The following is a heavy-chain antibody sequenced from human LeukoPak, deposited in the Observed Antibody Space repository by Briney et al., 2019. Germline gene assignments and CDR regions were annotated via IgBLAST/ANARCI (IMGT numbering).Heavy chain of an antibody. Sequence: GGSLRLSCAASGFTFNTHALSWVRQAPGKGLEWVAAISDTGELTYSADSVRGRFAISRDNSKNTVFLQMSRLRAEDTAVYYCAKPDDYSNYFDYWGQGTLVTVSS. V-gene: IGHV3-23*01. CDR3: AKPDDYSNYFDY. CDR1: GFTFNTHA. CDR2: ISDTGELT. J-gene: IGHJ4*02. D-gene: IGHD4-11*01.